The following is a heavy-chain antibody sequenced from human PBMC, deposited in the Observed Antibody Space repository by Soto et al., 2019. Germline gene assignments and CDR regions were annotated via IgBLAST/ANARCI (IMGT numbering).Heavy chain of an antibody. V-gene: IGHV3-23*01. D-gene: IGHD1-26*01. CDR2: ISGSGGST. CDR1: GFTFSSYA. CDR3: ARRGSGSYCDY. Sequence: EVQLLESGGGLVQPGGSLRLSCAASGFTFSSYAMRWVRQAPVKGLEWVSAISGSGGSTYYADSVKGRFTISRDNAKNRLYRQMNSLGAEDTAGYYWARRGSGSYCDYWGQGTLVTVSS. J-gene: IGHJ4*02.